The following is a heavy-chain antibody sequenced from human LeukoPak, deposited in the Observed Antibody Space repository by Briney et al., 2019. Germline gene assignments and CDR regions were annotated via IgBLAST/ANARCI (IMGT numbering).Heavy chain of an antibody. CDR3: AKAHFDWPTPNDY. CDR2: ISGSGGST. V-gene: IGHV3-23*01. J-gene: IGHJ4*02. CDR1: GFTFSSYA. Sequence: GRSLRLSCAASGFTFSSYAMSWVRQAPGKGLEWVSAISGSGGSTYYADSVKGRFTISRDNSKNTLYLQMNSLRAEDTAVYYCAKAHFDWPTPNDYWGQGTLVTVSS. D-gene: IGHD3-9*01.